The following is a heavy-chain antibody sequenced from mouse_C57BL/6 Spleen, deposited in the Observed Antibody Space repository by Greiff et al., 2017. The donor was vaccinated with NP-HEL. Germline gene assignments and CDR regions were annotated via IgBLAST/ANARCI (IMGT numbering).Heavy chain of an antibody. CDR3: AIGGDDYDFDY. Sequence: QVQLQQPGAELVKPGASVKVSCKASGYTFTGYWMHWVKQRPGQGLEWIGRIHPSAGDTNYNQKFKGKATLTVATSSSTAYMQLSSLTSEDSAVYYGAIGGDDYDFDYWGQGTPVTVSS. D-gene: IGHD2-4*01. J-gene: IGHJ2*01. CDR1: GYTFTGYW. V-gene: IGHV1-74*01. CDR2: IHPSAGDT.